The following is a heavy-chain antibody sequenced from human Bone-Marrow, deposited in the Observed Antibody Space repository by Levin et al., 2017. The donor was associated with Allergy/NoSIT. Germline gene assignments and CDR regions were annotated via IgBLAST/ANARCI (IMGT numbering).Heavy chain of an antibody. D-gene: IGHD1-26*01. Sequence: GASVKVSCKASGGTFSSYAISWVRQAPGQGLEWMGGIIPIFGTANYAQKFQGRVTITADESTSTAYMELSSLRSEDTAVYYCARDLTVVGATHAFDIWGQGTMVTVSS. CDR2: IIPIFGTA. CDR1: GGTFSSYA. V-gene: IGHV1-69*13. CDR3: ARDLTVVGATHAFDI. J-gene: IGHJ3*02.